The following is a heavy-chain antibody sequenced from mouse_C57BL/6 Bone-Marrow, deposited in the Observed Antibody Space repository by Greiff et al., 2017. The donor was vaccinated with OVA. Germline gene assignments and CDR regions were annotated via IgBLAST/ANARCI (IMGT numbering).Heavy chain of an antibody. CDR2: IDPSDSYT. Sequence: QVQLQQPGAELVMPGASVKLSCKASGYTFTSYWMHWVKQRPGQGLEWIGEIDPSDSYTNYNQKFKGKSTLTVDKSSSTAYMRLSSLTSEDSAVYYCAREDYGSRYYFDYWGQGTTLTVSS. CDR1: GYTFTSYW. J-gene: IGHJ2*01. V-gene: IGHV1-69*01. CDR3: AREDYGSRYYFDY. D-gene: IGHD1-1*01.